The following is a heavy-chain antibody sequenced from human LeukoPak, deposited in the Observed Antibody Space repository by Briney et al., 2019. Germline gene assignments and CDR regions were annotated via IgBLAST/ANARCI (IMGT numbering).Heavy chain of an antibody. V-gene: IGHV4-34*01. Sequence: SETLSLTCAVYGGSFSGYYWSWIRQPPGEGLEWIGEINHSGSTNYNPSLKSRVTISVDTSKNQFSLKLSSVTAADTAVYYCARGVVVIRALDYWGQGTLVTVSS. J-gene: IGHJ4*02. D-gene: IGHD3-22*01. CDR1: GGSFSGYY. CDR3: ARGVVVIRALDY. CDR2: INHSGST.